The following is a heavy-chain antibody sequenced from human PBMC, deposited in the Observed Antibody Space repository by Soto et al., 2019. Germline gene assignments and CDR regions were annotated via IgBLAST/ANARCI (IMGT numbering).Heavy chain of an antibody. D-gene: IGHD4-17*01. CDR2: IIPFVGTT. CDR1: GGTFSTYT. Sequence: QVQLVQSGAEVKKPGSSVKVSCKASGGTFSTYTFSWVRQAPGQGLEWMGRIIPFVGTTNYAQKFQGRVTITADKSTSTAYMELSSLRSEDTALYYCAREDYDDYNFDYWGQGTLVTVSS. J-gene: IGHJ4*02. V-gene: IGHV1-69*08. CDR3: AREDYDDYNFDY.